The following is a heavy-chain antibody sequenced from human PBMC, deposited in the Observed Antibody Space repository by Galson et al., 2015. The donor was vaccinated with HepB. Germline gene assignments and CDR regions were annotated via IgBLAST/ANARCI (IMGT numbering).Heavy chain of an antibody. Sequence: SLRLSCAASGFTVSSNYMSWVRQAPGKGLEWVSVIYSGGSTYYADSVKGRFTISRDNSKNTLYLQMNSLRAEDTAVYYCARVIAVAAHQDYWGQETLVTVSS. J-gene: IGHJ4*02. CDR2: IYSGGST. CDR3: ARVIAVAAHQDY. V-gene: IGHV3-66*01. CDR1: GFTVSSNY. D-gene: IGHD6-19*01.